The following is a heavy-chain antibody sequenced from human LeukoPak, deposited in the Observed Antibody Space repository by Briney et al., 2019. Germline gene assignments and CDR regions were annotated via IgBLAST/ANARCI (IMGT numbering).Heavy chain of an antibody. V-gene: IGHV3-11*01. CDR3: ASDSSGYFGP. Sequence: GGSLRLSCAASGFTFSDYYMNWIRQAPGRGLEWLSYISSNGSAMYYADSVKGRFTISRDNAKNSLYLQMNSLRAEDTAVYYCASDSSGYFGPWGQGTLVTVPS. J-gene: IGHJ5*02. D-gene: IGHD3-22*01. CDR1: GFTFSDYY. CDR2: ISSNGSAM.